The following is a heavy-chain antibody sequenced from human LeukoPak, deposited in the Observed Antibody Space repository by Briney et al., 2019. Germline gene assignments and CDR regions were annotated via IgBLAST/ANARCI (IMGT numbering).Heavy chain of an antibody. CDR3: ARVMVGHCSGGSCYRASHYYGMDV. V-gene: IGHV4-59*01. Sequence: SETLSLTCTVSGGSISSYYWSWIRQPPGKGLEWIGYIYYSGSTNYNPSLKSRVTISVDTSKNQFSLKLSSVTAADTAVYYCARVMVGHCSGGSCYRASHYYGMDVWGQGTTVTVSS. D-gene: IGHD2-15*01. CDR2: IYYSGST. CDR1: GGSISSYY. J-gene: IGHJ6*02.